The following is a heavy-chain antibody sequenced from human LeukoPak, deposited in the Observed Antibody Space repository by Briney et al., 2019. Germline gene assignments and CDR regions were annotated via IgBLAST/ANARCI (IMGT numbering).Heavy chain of an antibody. D-gene: IGHD3-22*01. V-gene: IGHV1-2*02. CDR2: INPNSGGT. CDR3: ARDDIGSSGYYYEHYYYYYMDV. J-gene: IGHJ6*03. Sequence: ASVKVSCKASGYTFTGYYMHWVRQAPGQGLEWMGWINPNSGGTNYAQKFQGRVTMTRDTSISTVYMELSRLRSDDTAVYYCARDDIGSSGYYYEHYYYYYMDVWGKGTTVTVSS. CDR1: GYTFTGYY.